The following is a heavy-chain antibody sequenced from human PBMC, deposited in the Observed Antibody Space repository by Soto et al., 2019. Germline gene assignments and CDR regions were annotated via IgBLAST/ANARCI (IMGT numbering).Heavy chain of an antibody. CDR1: GFSLSTRGVG. D-gene: IGHD3-10*01. J-gene: IGHJ6*02. CDR2: LYSNADK. CDR3: THRRGSGLYGTDV. V-gene: IGHV2-5*01. Sequence: SGHTMVNPTPTLPLTCPFSGFSLSTRGVGVGWVRQPPGKALEWLALLYSNADKRFSSYLKSRLTITKDTSNNQLVLTMSNMNPVDTATYYCTHRRGSGLYGTDVGGRGTTLAVS.